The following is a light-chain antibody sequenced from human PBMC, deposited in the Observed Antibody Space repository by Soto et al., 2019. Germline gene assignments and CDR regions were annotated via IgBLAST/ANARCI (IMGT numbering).Light chain of an antibody. CDR2: GAP. V-gene: IGKV3-15*01. CDR1: ETVRTN. CDR3: QQYYNWSPYT. Sequence: IVMTQSPATLSVSPGERVTLSCRASETVRTNLAWFQQKPGQTPRLLIFGAPTRATGIPTRFTGSGSETEFTLTIGSLQSEDLAVYYCQQYYNWSPYTFGQGTKLEIK. J-gene: IGKJ2*01.